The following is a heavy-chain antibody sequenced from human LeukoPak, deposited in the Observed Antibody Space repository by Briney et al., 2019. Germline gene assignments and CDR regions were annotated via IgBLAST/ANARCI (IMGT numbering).Heavy chain of an antibody. J-gene: IGHJ3*02. CDR2: IYHSGST. Sequence: SETLSLTCTVSGGSISSGDYYWSWIRQPPGKGLEYIGYIYHSGSTYYNPSLKSRVTISVDRSKNQFSLKLSSVTAADTAVYYCARDVTATDAFDIWGQGTMATVSS. V-gene: IGHV4-30-2*01. CDR1: GGSISSGDYY. D-gene: IGHD1-14*01. CDR3: ARDVTATDAFDI.